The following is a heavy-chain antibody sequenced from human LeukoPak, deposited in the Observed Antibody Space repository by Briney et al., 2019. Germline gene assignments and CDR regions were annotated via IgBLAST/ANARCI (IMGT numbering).Heavy chain of an antibody. CDR3: ARGHRTRYYGSGSYYNPLFDY. CDR2: INHSGST. CDR1: GGSFSGYY. Sequence: PSETLSLTCAVYGGSFSGYYWSWIRQPPGKGLEWIGEINHSGSTNYNPSLKSRVTISVDTSKNQFSLKLSSVTAADTAVYYCARGHRTRYYGSGSYYNPLFDYWGQGTLVTVSS. V-gene: IGHV4-34*01. J-gene: IGHJ4*02. D-gene: IGHD3-10*01.